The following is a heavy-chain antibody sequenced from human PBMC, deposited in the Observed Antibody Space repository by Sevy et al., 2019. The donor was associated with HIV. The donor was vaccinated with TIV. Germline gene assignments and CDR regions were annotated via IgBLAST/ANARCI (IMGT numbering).Heavy chain of an antibody. CDR3: AREPSAAGNYFDY. CDR1: GFTFSSYG. Sequence: GGSLRLSCAASGFTFSSYGMHWVRQAPGKGLEWVAVIWYDGSNKYYSDSVKGRFTISRDNSKNTLYLQMNSLRAEDTAVYYCAREPSAAGNYFDYWGQGTLVTVSS. J-gene: IGHJ4*01. V-gene: IGHV3-33*01. CDR2: IWYDGSNK. D-gene: IGHD1-1*01.